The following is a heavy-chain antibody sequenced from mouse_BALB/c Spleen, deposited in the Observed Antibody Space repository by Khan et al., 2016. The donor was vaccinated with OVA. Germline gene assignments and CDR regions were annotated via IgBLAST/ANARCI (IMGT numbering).Heavy chain of an antibody. J-gene: IGHJ3*01. CDR1: GDSITTGY. Sequence: EVQLQESGPSLVKPSQTLSLTCSVTGDSITTGYWNWIRQFPGNKLEYMGYIIYTGYTYYNPSLKSRISITRHTSNNQYFLQLNSLTDEYTAAYYWARSTYRYAFDYWGQGTLVTVSA. D-gene: IGHD2-14*01. CDR3: ARSTYRYAFDY. V-gene: IGHV3-8*02. CDR2: IIYTGYT.